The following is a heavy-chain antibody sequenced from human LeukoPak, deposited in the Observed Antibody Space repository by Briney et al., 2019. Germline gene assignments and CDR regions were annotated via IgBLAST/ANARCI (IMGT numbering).Heavy chain of an antibody. CDR3: ARSYGDYVRGYFDY. J-gene: IGHJ4*02. D-gene: IGHD4-17*01. CDR1: GGSISSGSYY. CDR2: IYTSGST. V-gene: IGHV4-61*02. Sequence: SQTLSLTCTVSGGSISSGSYYWSWIRQPAGKGLEWIGRIYTSGSTNYNPSLKGRVTISVDTSKNQFSLKLSSVTAADTAVYYCARSYGDYVRGYFDYWGQGTLVTVSS.